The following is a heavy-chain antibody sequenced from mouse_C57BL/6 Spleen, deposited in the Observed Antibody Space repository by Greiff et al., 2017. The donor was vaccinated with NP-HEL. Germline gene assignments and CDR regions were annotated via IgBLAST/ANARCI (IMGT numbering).Heavy chain of an antibody. J-gene: IGHJ1*03. CDR2: IDPSDSYT. Sequence: QVQLQQPGAELVMPGASVKLSCKASGYTFTSYWMHWVKQRPGQGLEWIGEIDPSDSYTNYNQKFKGKSTLTVDKSSSTAYMQLSSLTSEDSAVYYCASPRFDVWGTGTTVTVSS. CDR1: GYTFTSYW. V-gene: IGHV1-69*01. CDR3: ASPRFDV.